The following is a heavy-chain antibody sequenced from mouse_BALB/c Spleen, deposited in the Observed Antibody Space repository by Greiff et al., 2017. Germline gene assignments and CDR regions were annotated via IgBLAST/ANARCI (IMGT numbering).Heavy chain of an antibody. Sequence: EVQLVESGGGLVQPGGSLKLSCAASGFTFSSYGMSWVRQTPDKRLELVATINSNGGSTYYPDSVKGRFTISRDNAKNTLYLQMSSLKSEDTAMYYCARDRAYDYDRGAWFAYWGQGTLVTVSA. CDR3: ARDRAYDYDRGAWFAY. CDR2: INSNGGST. V-gene: IGHV5-6-3*01. J-gene: IGHJ3*01. CDR1: GFTFSSYG. D-gene: IGHD2-4*01.